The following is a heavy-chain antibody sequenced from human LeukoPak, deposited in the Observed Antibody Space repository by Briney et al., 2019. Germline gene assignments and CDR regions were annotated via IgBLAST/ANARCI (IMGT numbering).Heavy chain of an antibody. CDR2: ISAYNGNT. J-gene: IGHJ4*02. D-gene: IGHD3-3*01. V-gene: IGHV1-18*01. CDR3: ARDGPTYYDFWSGYYIGY. Sequence: ASVKVSCKASGYTFTSYGISWVRQAPGQGLEWMGWISAYNGNTNYAQKLQGRVTMTTDTSRSTAYMELRSLRSDDPAVYYCARDGPTYYDFWSGYYIGYWGQGTLVTVSS. CDR1: GYTFTSYG.